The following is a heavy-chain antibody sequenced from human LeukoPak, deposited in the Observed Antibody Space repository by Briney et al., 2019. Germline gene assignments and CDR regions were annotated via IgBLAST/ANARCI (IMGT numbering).Heavy chain of an antibody. J-gene: IGHJ3*02. CDR3: ARGLYYYGSGSEFAFDI. CDR2: ISGSGSTI. D-gene: IGHD3-10*01. V-gene: IGHV3-48*03. Sequence: PGGSLRLSCAASGFTFSSYAMSWVRQAPGKGLEWVSYISGSGSTIYYADSVKGRFTISRDNGKNSLYLQMNSLRAEDTAVYYCARGLYYYGSGSEFAFDIWGQGTMVTVSS. CDR1: GFTFSSYA.